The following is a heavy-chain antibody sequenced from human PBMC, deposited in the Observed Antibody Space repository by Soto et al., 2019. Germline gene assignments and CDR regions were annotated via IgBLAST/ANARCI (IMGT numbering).Heavy chain of an antibody. Sequence: QVQLQESGPGLVKPSETLSLTCTVSGGSISPYYWNWIRQSPGKGLEWIGYMYHSGDTIYNPSLRSRVTISEDTSKNQFSLRLSSVTAADTAVYYCAVRMAKTLDYWGQGTLVTVSS. CDR1: GGSISPYY. CDR2: MYHSGDT. CDR3: AVRMAKTLDY. J-gene: IGHJ4*02. V-gene: IGHV4-59*01. D-gene: IGHD5-12*01.